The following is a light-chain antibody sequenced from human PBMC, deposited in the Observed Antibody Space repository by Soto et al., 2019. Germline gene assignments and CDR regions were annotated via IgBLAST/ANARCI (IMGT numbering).Light chain of an antibody. CDR3: SSYTSSSTLV. CDR2: EVT. J-gene: IGLJ2*01. Sequence: QSALTKPASVSGSPGQSITISCTGTRHNVGGYNYVSWYQQHPGKAPKLIIFEVTNRPSGISDRFSGSKSGNTASLTISGLQADDESHYYCSSYTSSSTLVFGGGTKLTVL. CDR1: RHNVGGYNY. V-gene: IGLV2-14*01.